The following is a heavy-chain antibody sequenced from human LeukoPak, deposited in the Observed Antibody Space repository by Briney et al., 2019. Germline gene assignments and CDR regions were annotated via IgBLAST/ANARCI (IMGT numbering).Heavy chain of an antibody. CDR3: ARRYSSSWYVWFDP. CDR2: IYYSGST. V-gene: IGHV4-39*01. Sequence: SETLSLTCTVSGGSISSSSYYWGWIRQPPGKGLEWIGSIYYSGSTYYNPSLKSRVTISVDTSKNQFSLKLSSVTAAGTAVYYCARRYSSSWYVWFDPWGQGTLVTVSS. CDR1: GGSISSSSYY. J-gene: IGHJ5*02. D-gene: IGHD6-13*01.